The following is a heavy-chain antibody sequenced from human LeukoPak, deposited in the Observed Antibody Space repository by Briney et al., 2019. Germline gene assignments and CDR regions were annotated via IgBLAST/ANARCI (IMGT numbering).Heavy chain of an antibody. V-gene: IGHV1-2*06. CDR3: ARSAEHCNNGVCFTDYYMDV. Sequence: ASVKVSCKASGYTFTGYYMHWVRQAPGQGLEWMGRINPNSGDTNYAQNFQGRVTTTRDTSITTAYMELSSLTSADTAVYFCARSAEHCNNGVCFTDYYMDVWGKGTTVTVSS. CDR1: GYTFTGYY. D-gene: IGHD2-8*01. J-gene: IGHJ6*03. CDR2: INPNSGDT.